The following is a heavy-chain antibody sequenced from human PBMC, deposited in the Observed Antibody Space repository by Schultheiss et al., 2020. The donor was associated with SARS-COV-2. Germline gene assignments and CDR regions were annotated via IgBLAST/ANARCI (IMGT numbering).Heavy chain of an antibody. J-gene: IGHJ4*02. D-gene: IGHD2-2*01. Sequence: SETLSLTCTVSGGSISSGGSYWIWIRQHPGKGLEWIGYIYYSGGTYYNPSLNCRVTISVAMSKNQFSLKLSSVTAADTAVYYCARTMGYCSTTSCPYIDYWGQGSLVTVAS. V-gene: IGHV4-31*03. CDR2: IYYSGGT. CDR1: GGSISSGGSY. CDR3: ARTMGYCSTTSCPYIDY.